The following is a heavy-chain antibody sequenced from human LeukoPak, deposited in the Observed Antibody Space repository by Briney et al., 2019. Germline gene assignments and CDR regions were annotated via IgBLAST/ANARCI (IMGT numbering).Heavy chain of an antibody. V-gene: IGHV5-51*01. CDR1: GYSINNYW. J-gene: IGHJ5*02. CDR3: ARQEYCSGASCYTWFDP. D-gene: IGHD2-15*01. CDR2: IYPADSDI. Sequence: GESLKISCKGSGYSINNYWIAWVRQMTGKGLEWMGIIYPADSDIRYSPSFQGQVTISADKSISTAYLQWNSLKASDTAMYYCARQEYCSGASCYTWFDPWGQGTLVTVSS.